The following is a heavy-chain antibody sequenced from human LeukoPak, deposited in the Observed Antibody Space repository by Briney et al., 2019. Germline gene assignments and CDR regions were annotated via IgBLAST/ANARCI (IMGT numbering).Heavy chain of an antibody. CDR2: INNDGSST. V-gene: IGHV3-74*01. CDR3: ARSYYYDSLDAFDI. Sequence: GGSLRLSCAASGFTFSSYSMNWVRQAPGKGLVWVSRINNDGSSTNYADSVKGRFTISRDNAKNTLYLQMNSLRVEDTAVYYCARSYYYDSLDAFDIWGQGTMVTISS. J-gene: IGHJ3*02. CDR1: GFTFSSYS. D-gene: IGHD3-22*01.